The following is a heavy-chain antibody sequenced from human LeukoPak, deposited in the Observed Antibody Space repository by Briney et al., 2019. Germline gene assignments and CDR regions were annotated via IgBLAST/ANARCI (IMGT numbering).Heavy chain of an antibody. Sequence: GASVKVSCKASGYRFTSYDMHWVRQAPGQGLEWMGIINSSGGSTSYAQRFQGRVAMTRDTSTTTVYMEVNSLPSEDTAVYFCARDGPTAAPFDYWGQGTLVTVSS. CDR3: ARDGPTAAPFDY. CDR1: GYRFTSYD. D-gene: IGHD2-2*01. CDR2: INSSGGST. V-gene: IGHV1-46*01. J-gene: IGHJ4*02.